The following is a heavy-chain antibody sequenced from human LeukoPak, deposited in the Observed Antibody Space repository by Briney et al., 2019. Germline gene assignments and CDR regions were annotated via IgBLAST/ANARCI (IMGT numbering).Heavy chain of an antibody. CDR3: ARDRGNGVYYLDY. CDR1: GFTFSTYG. V-gene: IGHV3-33*01. J-gene: IGHJ4*02. Sequence: PGGSLRLSCAVSGFTFSTYGMHWVRQGPGKGLEWVAAIWYDGSNKYYADSVKGRFTISRDNSKNTLNLQMNSLRAEDTAVYYCARDRGNGVYYLDYWGQGTVVTVSS. D-gene: IGHD2-8*01. CDR2: IWYDGSNK.